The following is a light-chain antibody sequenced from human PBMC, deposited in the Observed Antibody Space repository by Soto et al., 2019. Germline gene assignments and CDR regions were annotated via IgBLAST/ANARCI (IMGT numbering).Light chain of an antibody. CDR3: NSFTTSSTLV. Sequence: QSALTQPASVSGSPGQSITISCTGTSSDVGAYNYVSWYQHHPGKAPKLMIYDVSNRPSGVSNRFSGSKSGNTASLTFSGLQAEDEADYYCNSFTTSSTLVFGGGTKVTVL. CDR1: SSDVGAYNY. J-gene: IGLJ2*01. CDR2: DVS. V-gene: IGLV2-14*03.